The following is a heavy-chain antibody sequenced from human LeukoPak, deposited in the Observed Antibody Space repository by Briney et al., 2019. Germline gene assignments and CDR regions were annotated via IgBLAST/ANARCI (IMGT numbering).Heavy chain of an antibody. V-gene: IGHV4-59*08. D-gene: IGHD5-24*01. CDR2: IYSSGST. CDR3: ARTGRDAYDHYAMDV. J-gene: IGHJ6*02. CDR1: GVSISSFY. Sequence: SETLSLTCTVSGVSISSFYWSWIRQPPGKGLEWIGYIYSSGSTNYNPSPKSRVTISVATSKNQFSLKLSSVSAADTAVYYCARTGRDAYDHYAMDVWGQGTTVTVSS.